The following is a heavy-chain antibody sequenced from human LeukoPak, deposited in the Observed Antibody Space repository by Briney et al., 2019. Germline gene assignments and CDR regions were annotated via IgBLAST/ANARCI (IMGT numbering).Heavy chain of an antibody. CDR2: ISGSGGST. V-gene: IGHV3-23*01. CDR1: GFTFDDYG. D-gene: IGHD3-22*01. J-gene: IGHJ4*02. Sequence: SGGSLRLSCAASGFTFDDYGMSWVRQAPGKGLEWVSAISGSGGSTYYADSVKGRFTISRDNSKNTLYLQMNSLRAEDTAVYYCAKAYYDSSGYTDWGQGTLVTVSS. CDR3: AKAYYDSSGYTD.